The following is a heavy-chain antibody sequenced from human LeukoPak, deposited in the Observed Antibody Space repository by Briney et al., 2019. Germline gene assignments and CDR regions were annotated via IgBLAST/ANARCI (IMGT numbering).Heavy chain of an antibody. CDR2: ISRSGYT. D-gene: IGHD1-26*01. V-gene: IGHV4-4*02. J-gene: IGHJ4*02. Sequence: TSETLSLTCGVSGGSITSTNYWSWVRQPPGQGLEGIGVISRSGYTGFNPSLRSRVTMSLDESKNHLSLNLASVTAAETAVYYCSRESGPFSPFGHWGQGILVTVPS. CDR1: GGSITSTNY. CDR3: SRESGPFSPFGH.